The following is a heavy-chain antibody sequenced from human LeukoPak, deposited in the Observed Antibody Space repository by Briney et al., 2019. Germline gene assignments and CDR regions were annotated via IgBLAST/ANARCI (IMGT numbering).Heavy chain of an antibody. D-gene: IGHD4-17*01. V-gene: IGHV4-61*02. J-gene: IGHJ4*02. Sequence: PSETLSLTCTVSGGSISSGSFYWGWIRQPPGKGLEWIGRIYTSGSTNYNPSLKSLVTMSVDTSKNQFSLKLSSVTAADTAVYSCARELTAVTRYFDFWGKGTLVTVSS. CDR3: ARELTAVTRYFDF. CDR2: IYTSGST. CDR1: GGSISSGSFY.